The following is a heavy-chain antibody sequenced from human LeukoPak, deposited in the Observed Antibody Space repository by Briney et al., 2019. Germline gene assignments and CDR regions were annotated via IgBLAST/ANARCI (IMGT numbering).Heavy chain of an antibody. J-gene: IGHJ4*02. V-gene: IGHV3-30*02. D-gene: IGHD6-13*01. Sequence: GGSLRLSCAASGFTFSSYGMLWVRQAPGKGLEWVAFIRYDGSNKYYADSVKGRFTISRDNSKNTLYLQMNSLRAEDTAVYYCAKDHGLKRVSSSWTTFDYWGQGTLVTVSS. CDR3: AKDHGLKRVSSSWTTFDY. CDR1: GFTFSSYG. CDR2: IRYDGSNK.